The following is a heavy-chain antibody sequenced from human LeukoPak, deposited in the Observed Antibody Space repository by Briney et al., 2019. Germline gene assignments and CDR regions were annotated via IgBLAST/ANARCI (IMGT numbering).Heavy chain of an antibody. J-gene: IGHJ4*02. D-gene: IGHD4-17*01. CDR3: AGHEDGDEPFDY. Sequence: SETLSLTCTVSGDSISSYCWSWIRQPPGKGLEWIGYIYYSGSTNYNPSLKSRVTMSVDTSKNQFSLKLSSVTAADTAVYYCAGHEDGDEPFDYWGQGTLVTVSS. CDR2: IYYSGST. V-gene: IGHV4-59*08. CDR1: GDSISSYC.